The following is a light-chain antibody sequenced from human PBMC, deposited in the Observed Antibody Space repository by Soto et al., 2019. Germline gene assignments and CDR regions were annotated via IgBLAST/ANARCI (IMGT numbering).Light chain of an antibody. CDR2: SAS. V-gene: IGKV3-15*01. Sequence: EIVMTQSPATLSVSPGERATLSCRASQSVSNNLAWYQQKPGQAPRLLIYSASTRATGIPARFSGSASGTEFTLSISSLQSEDFAVYYCQQYEWPLTFGGGTKVETK. CDR3: QQYEWPLT. CDR1: QSVSNN. J-gene: IGKJ4*01.